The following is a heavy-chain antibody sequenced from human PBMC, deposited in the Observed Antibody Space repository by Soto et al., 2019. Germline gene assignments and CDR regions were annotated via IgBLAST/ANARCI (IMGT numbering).Heavy chain of an antibody. V-gene: IGHV4-30-2*01. CDR3: ASQHYYDSSGYYVGY. CDR2: IYHSGST. CDR1: GGSISSGGYS. D-gene: IGHD3-22*01. Sequence: PSETLSLTCAVSGGSISSGGYSWSWIRQPPGKGLEWIGYIYHSGSTYYNPSLKSRVTISVGRSKNQFSLKLSSVTAADTAVYYCASQHYYDSSGYYVGYWGQGTLVTVSS. J-gene: IGHJ4*02.